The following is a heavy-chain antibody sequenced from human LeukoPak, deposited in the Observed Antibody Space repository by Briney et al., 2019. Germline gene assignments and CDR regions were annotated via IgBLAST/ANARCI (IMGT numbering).Heavy chain of an antibody. CDR1: GYTFTSYG. D-gene: IGHD6-19*01. CDR2: ISAYNGNT. CDR3: ARDFGEVSSGWYVFDY. Sequence: ASVKVSCKASGYTFTSYGISWVRQAPGQGLEWMGWISAYNGNTNYAQKLQGRVTTTTDTSTSTAYMELRSLRSDDTAVYYCARDFGEVSSGWYVFDYWGQGTLVTVSS. J-gene: IGHJ4*02. V-gene: IGHV1-18*01.